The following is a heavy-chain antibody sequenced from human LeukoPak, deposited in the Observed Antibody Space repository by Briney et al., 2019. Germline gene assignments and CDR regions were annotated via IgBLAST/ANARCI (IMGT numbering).Heavy chain of an antibody. D-gene: IGHD6-13*01. CDR3: ASGLYSSSWPYYYYYYMDV. CDR2: IYYSGST. J-gene: IGHJ6*03. Sequence: PSETLSLTCTVSDGSISRSSYYWGWIRQPPGKGLEWIGSIYYSGSTYYNPSLKSRVTISVDTSKNQFSLKLSSVTAADTAVYYCASGLYSSSWPYYYYYYMDVWGKGTTVTVSS. CDR1: DGSISRSSYY. V-gene: IGHV4-39*01.